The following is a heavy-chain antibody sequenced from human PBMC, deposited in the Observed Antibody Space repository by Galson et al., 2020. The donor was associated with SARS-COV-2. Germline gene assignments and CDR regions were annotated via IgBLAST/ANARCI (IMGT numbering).Heavy chain of an antibody. D-gene: IGHD6-13*01. CDR3: ASPYLAAASFFGAFDV. CDR1: GFTFSNSE. CDR2: ISTSGTNI. J-gene: IGHJ3*01. Sequence: GGSLRLSCAASGFTFSNSEMNWVRQAPGKGLEWISYISTSGTNIYYADSVKGRFTISRDHATNSLYLQMTSLRAEDTAVYYCASPYLAAASFFGAFDVWGQGTMVTVSS. V-gene: IGHV3-48*03.